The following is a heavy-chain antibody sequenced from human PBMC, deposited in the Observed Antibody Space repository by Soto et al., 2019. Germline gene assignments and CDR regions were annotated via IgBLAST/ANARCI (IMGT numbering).Heavy chain of an antibody. CDR1: GGSISSGGYY. CDR3: ARELRFGEDYYGMDV. D-gene: IGHD3-10*01. V-gene: IGHV4-31*03. CDR2: ICYSGST. Sequence: QVQLQESGPGLVKPSQTLSLTCTVSGGSISSGGYYWSWIRQHPGKGLEWIGYICYSGSTYYNPSLKSRVTISVDTSKNPFSLKLRSVTAADTAVYYCARELRFGEDYYGMDVWGQGTTVTVSS. J-gene: IGHJ6*02.